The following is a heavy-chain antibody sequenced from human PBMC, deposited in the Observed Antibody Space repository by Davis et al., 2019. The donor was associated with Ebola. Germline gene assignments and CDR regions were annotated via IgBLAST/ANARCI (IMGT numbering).Heavy chain of an antibody. D-gene: IGHD2-2*01. J-gene: IGHJ6*02. V-gene: IGHV3-11*04. Sequence: GESLKISCAASGFTFSDYYMSWIRQAPGKGLEWVSYISSSGSTIYYAASVKGRFTISRDNAKNSLYLQMNSLRDEDTAVYYCATRYCSSTSRCYRYGMDVWGQGTTVTVSS. CDR3: ATRYCSSTSRCYRYGMDV. CDR1: GFTFSDYY. CDR2: ISSSGSTI.